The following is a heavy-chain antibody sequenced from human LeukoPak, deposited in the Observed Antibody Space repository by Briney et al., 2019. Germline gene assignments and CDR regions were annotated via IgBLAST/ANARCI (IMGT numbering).Heavy chain of an antibody. CDR2: IKQDGSEK. CDR3: ASSHPYCSGGSCYVDAFDI. D-gene: IGHD2-15*01. Sequence: PGGSLRLSCAASGFTFSSYWMSWVRQAPGKGLEWVANIKQDGSEKYYVDSVKGRFTISRDNAKNSLYLQMNSLRAEDTAVYYCASSHPYCSGGSCYVDAFDILGQGTMVTVSS. V-gene: IGHV3-7*01. J-gene: IGHJ3*02. CDR1: GFTFSSYW.